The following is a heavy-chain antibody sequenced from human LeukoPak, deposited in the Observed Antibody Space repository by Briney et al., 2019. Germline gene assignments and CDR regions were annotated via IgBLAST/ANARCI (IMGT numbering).Heavy chain of an antibody. V-gene: IGHV4-39*06. Sequence: SETLSLTCTVSGGSISSSSYYWGWIRQPPGKGLEWIGSIYYSGSTYYNPSLKSRVTISVDTSKNQFPLTLSSVTAADTAVYYCARDRPGVWGANAFDIWGQGTMVTVSS. D-gene: IGHD3-16*01. CDR2: IYYSGST. CDR3: ARDRPGVWGANAFDI. J-gene: IGHJ3*02. CDR1: GGSISSSSYY.